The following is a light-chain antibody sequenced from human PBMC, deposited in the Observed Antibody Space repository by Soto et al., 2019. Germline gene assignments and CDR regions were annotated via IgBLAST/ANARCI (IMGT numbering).Light chain of an antibody. CDR2: ATS. J-gene: IGKJ5*01. CDR1: QSISGY. CDR3: QQSYSTPSIT. Sequence: DIHMTQSPSSLAASVGDRVTITCRASQSISGYLNWYQQKPGKAPRLLIYATSNLQSGVPSRFSRSGSRTDFTLTISSLQPEDFETYYCQQSYSTPSITFGQGTRLETK. V-gene: IGKV1-39*01.